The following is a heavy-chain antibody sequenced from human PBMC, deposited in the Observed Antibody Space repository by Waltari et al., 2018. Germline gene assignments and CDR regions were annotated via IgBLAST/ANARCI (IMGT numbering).Heavy chain of an antibody. J-gene: IGHJ5*02. CDR2: IYYSGIT. CDR3: ARDYGDYLGWFDP. Sequence: QVQLQESGPGLVKPSETLSLTCPVSGGSISSHYWSWIRQPPRKGLEWIGYIYYSGITNYTPSLKSRVTISVDTSKNQFSLKLSSVTAADTALYYCARDYGDYLGWFDPWGQGTLVTVSS. CDR1: GGSISSHY. D-gene: IGHD4-17*01. V-gene: IGHV4-59*11.